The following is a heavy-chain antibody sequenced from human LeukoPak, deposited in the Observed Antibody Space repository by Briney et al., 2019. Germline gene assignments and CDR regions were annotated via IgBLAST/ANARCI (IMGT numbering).Heavy chain of an antibody. Sequence: GGSLRLSCAASGFTFNGYSMNWVRQAPGRGLDWVSSISSSSYVNYADSLKSRFTISRDNAKNSLFLQMNSLRAEDTAVYYFASDLAIDGDYPFDSWGQGTLVTVSS. V-gene: IGHV3-21*04. CDR3: ASDLAIDGDYPFDS. J-gene: IGHJ4*02. CDR1: GFTFNGYS. CDR2: ISSSSYV. D-gene: IGHD4-17*01.